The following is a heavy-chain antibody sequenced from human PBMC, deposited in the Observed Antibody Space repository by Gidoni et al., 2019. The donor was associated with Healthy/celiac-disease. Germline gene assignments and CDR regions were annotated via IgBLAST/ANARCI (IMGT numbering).Heavy chain of an antibody. V-gene: IGHV3-9*01. D-gene: IGHD1-20*01. J-gene: IGHJ6*02. CDR3: AKDIGDGYNWTDAYGMDV. Sequence: EVQLVESGGGMVQPGRYLRITSEAAGYTLDDWTGPWVRQAPGKGLEWVSGLSWHSGSICYADSLKGRFTISRDNAQYSLYLQMNILRAEDTALSYCAKDIGDGYNWTDAYGMDVWGQGTTVTVSS. CDR2: LSWHSGSI. CDR1: GYTLDDWT.